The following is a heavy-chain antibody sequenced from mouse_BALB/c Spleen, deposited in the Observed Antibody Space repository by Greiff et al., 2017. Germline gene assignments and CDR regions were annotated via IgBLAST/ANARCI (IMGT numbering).Heavy chain of an antibody. V-gene: IGHV1-9*01. Sequence: VKLMESGAELMKPGASVKISCKATGYTFSSYWIEWVKQRPGHGLEWIGEILPGSGSTNYNEKFKGKATFTADTSSNTAYMQLSSLTSEDSAVYYCAGYDYDGGYWGQGTTLTVSS. CDR1: GYTFSSYW. D-gene: IGHD2-4*01. CDR3: AGYDYDGGY. J-gene: IGHJ2*01. CDR2: ILPGSGST.